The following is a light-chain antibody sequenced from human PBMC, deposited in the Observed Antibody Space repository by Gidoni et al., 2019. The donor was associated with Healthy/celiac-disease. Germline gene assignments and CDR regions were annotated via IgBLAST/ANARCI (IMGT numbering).Light chain of an antibody. V-gene: IGKV1-27*01. Sequence: DIQMTQSPSSLSASVGDRVTITCRASQGISNYLAWYQQKPGKVPKLLISGASTLQPGVPSRFSGRGSGTDFTLTIRSLQPEDVASYYCQKYSSAPQTFXQXTKVEIK. CDR3: QKYSSAPQT. J-gene: IGKJ1*01. CDR2: GAS. CDR1: QGISNY.